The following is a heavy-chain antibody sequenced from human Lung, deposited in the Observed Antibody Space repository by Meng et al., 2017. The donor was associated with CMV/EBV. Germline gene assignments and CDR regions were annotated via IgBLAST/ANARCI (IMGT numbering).Heavy chain of an antibody. CDR3: ARGGYDFWSGYYYFQN. Sequence: SGFTFSDYYRSWIRQAPGKGLEWISYISTLGSTIYYADSVRGRFTISRDDAKNSLYLQMNNLRAEDTAVYYCARGGYDFWSGYYYFQNWGQGTLVTVSS. J-gene: IGHJ1*01. D-gene: IGHD3-3*01. CDR1: GFTFSDYY. CDR2: ISTLGSTI. V-gene: IGHV3-11*01.